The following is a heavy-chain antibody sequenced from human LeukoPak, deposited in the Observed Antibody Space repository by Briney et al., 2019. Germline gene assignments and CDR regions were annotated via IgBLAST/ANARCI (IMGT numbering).Heavy chain of an antibody. D-gene: IGHD3-9*01. J-gene: IGHJ4*02. CDR1: GGTFSSYA. CDR2: INPSGGST. Sequence: ASVKVSCKASGGTFSSYAISWVRQAPGQGLEWMGIINPSGGSTSYAQKFQGRVTMTRDTSTSTVYMELSSLRSEDTAVYYCARDKALNYDILTGEALGYWGQGTLVTVSS. CDR3: ARDKALNYDILTGEALGY. V-gene: IGHV1-46*01.